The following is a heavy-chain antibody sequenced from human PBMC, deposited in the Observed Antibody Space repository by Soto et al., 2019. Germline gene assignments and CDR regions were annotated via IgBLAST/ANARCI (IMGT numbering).Heavy chain of an antibody. D-gene: IGHD1-1*01. V-gene: IGHV4-39*01. Sequence: SETLSLTCTVSADSSTISNSYWGWLRQPPGKGLQWIGSSSYNGGTFYNPSLKGRVAISVDTSKKQSSLQVTSVTAADTAMYFCARHRIEVVWRGFDYWGQGSPVTVSS. CDR3: ARHRIEVVWRGFDY. J-gene: IGHJ4*02. CDR1: ADSSTISNSY. CDR2: SSYNGGT.